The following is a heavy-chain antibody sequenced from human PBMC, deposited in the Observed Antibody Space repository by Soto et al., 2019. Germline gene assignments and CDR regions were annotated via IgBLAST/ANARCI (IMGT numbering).Heavy chain of an antibody. V-gene: IGHV3-30-3*01. J-gene: IGHJ4*02. D-gene: IGHD6-19*01. CDR2: ISYDGSNK. Sequence: QVQLVESGGGVVQPGRSLRLSCAASGFTFSCYAMHWVRQAPGKGLEWVAVISYDGSNKYYADSVKGRFTISRDNSKNTLYLQMNSLRAEDTAVYYCARVASSGWQWLVLPLDYWGQGTLVTVSS. CDR3: ARVASSGWQWLVLPLDY. CDR1: GFTFSCYA.